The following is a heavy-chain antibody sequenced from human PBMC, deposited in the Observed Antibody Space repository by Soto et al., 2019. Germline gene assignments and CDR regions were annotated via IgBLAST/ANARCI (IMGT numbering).Heavy chain of an antibody. V-gene: IGHV3-30*18. CDR1: GFTFSSYG. D-gene: IGHD6-19*01. J-gene: IGHJ6*02. Sequence: QVQLVESGGGVVQPGRSLRLSCAASGFTFSSYGMHWVRQAPGKGLEWVAVISYDGSNKYYADSVKGRFTISRDNSKNTLYLEMNRLRAADTAVYDCAKGGKYSGGWYPEYYYGMEVWGQGTTVTVSS. CDR3: AKGGKYSGGWYPEYYYGMEV. CDR2: ISYDGSNK.